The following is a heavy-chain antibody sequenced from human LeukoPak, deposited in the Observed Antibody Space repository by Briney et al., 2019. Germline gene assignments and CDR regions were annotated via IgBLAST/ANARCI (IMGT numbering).Heavy chain of an antibody. CDR2: ISGSGGST. D-gene: IGHD6-19*01. J-gene: IGHJ5*02. V-gene: IGHV3-23*01. Sequence: GGSLRLSCAASGSTFSSYAMSWVRQAPGKGLEWVSAISGSGGSTYYADSVKGRFTISRDNSKNTLYLQMNSLRAEDTAVYYCAKDAYSSGEGVLFWFDPWGQGTLVTVSS. CDR1: GSTFSSYA. CDR3: AKDAYSSGEGVLFWFDP.